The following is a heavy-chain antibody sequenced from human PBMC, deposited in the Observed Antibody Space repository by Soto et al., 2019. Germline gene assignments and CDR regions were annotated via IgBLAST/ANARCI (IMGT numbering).Heavy chain of an antibody. CDR2: ISGYNGNT. Sequence: QVQLLQSGGEVKKPGASVKVSCNSSDHTFTYYGLNWVRRAPGQGLEWMGWISGYNGNTRYAQKFQDRVTMSADTSTRTAYMEMRSLTSDDTAVYFCAATGGHCFGLDVWGQGTTVTVSS. V-gene: IGHV1-18*01. CDR3: AATGGHCFGLDV. D-gene: IGHD2-8*02. J-gene: IGHJ6*02. CDR1: DHTFTYYG.